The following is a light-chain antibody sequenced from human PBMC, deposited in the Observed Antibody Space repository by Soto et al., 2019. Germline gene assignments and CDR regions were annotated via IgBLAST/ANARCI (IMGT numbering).Light chain of an antibody. CDR2: GAS. Sequence: EIVLTQSPATLSLSPGGRATLSCRASQSISNTLAWYQQKPGKAPRLLIHGASTRATGFPARFSGSGSGTDFTLTISSLQSEDFAVYYCQQYNNCPWTFGQGTKVDI. V-gene: IGKV3-15*01. CDR1: QSISNT. J-gene: IGKJ1*01. CDR3: QQYNNCPWT.